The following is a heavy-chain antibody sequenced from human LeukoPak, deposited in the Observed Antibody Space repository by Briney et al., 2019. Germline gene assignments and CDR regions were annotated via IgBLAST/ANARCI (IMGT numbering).Heavy chain of an antibody. J-gene: IGHJ4*02. D-gene: IGHD2/OR15-2a*01. Sequence: SETLSLTCTVSGGSISSSTDYWGWIRQPPGKGLEWIGSIYYSGSTYYNPSLTSRVTISGDTSKNQFSLKLSSVTAADTAVYYCARSYYLLIFQFDSWDQGALVTVSS. CDR1: GGSISSSTDY. CDR3: ARSYYLLIFQFDS. V-gene: IGHV4-39*07. CDR2: IYYSGST.